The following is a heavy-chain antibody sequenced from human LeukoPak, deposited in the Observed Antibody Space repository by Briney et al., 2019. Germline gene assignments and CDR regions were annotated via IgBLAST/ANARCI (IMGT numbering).Heavy chain of an antibody. D-gene: IGHD3-9*01. V-gene: IGHV1-18*01. CDR3: ARDLNYVTLGYDILADVGYYFDY. Sequence: GASVKVSCKASGYTFTMYGISWVRQAPGQGLQWLGWISPHNGNTNYAQDLQGRVTMTTGASTSTAYLELRSLRSDDTATYYCARDLNYVTLGYDILADVGYYFDYWGQGSLVTVSS. J-gene: IGHJ4*02. CDR2: ISPHNGNT. CDR1: GYTFTMYG.